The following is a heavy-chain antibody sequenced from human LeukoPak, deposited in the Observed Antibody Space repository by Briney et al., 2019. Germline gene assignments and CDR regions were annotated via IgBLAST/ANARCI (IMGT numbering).Heavy chain of an antibody. V-gene: IGHV1-18*01. CDR1: TSR. D-gene: IGHD3-22*01. Sequence: ASVNVSCKATSRISWVRQAPGQGLEWMGWIGTYGGDTYYAQKIQGRITVTTDTSTSTVYMELRNLRSDDTAVYYCARDLWNFYDDSGYNRAFDCWGQGRLLTV. J-gene: IGHJ4*02. CDR3: ARDLWNFYDDSGYNRAFDC. CDR2: IGTYGGDT.